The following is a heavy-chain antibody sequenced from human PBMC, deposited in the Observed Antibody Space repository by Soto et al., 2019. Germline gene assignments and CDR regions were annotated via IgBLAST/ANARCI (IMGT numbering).Heavy chain of an antibody. Sequence: RLSCAASVFTFSSYGMHWVRQAPGKGLEWVAVISYDGSNKYYADSVKGRFTISRDNSKNTLYLQMNSLRAEDTAVYYCAKDRGAAAVQYYFDYWGQGTLVTVSS. D-gene: IGHD6-13*01. CDR2: ISYDGSNK. V-gene: IGHV3-30*18. J-gene: IGHJ4*02. CDR3: AKDRGAAAVQYYFDY. CDR1: VFTFSSYG.